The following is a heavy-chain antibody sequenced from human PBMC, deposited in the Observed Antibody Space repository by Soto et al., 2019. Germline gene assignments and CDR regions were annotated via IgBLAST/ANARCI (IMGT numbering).Heavy chain of an antibody. Sequence: GESLKISCTGFGYTFTTFWISWVRQMPGRGLEWMGRIDPRDSYTNYSPSFQGHVTISVDKSISTAYLQWGSRKAPDTAMYYCARLYCSSSTCDSWFDPWGQGTLVTVSS. CDR3: ARLYCSSSTCDSWFDP. CDR2: IDPRDSYT. CDR1: GYTFTTFW. J-gene: IGHJ5*02. V-gene: IGHV5-10-1*01. D-gene: IGHD2-2*01.